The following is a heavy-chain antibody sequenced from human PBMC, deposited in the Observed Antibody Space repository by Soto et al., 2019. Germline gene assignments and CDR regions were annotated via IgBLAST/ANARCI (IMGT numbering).Heavy chain of an antibody. CDR1: GGTFSSYT. CDR2: IIPILGIA. V-gene: IGHV1-69*02. D-gene: IGHD3-22*01. CDR3: ALNHRDDSSGYYYVWDWFDP. Sequence: GASVKVSCKASGGTFSSYTISWVRQAPGQGLEWMGRIIPILGIANYAQKFQGRVTITADKSTSTAYMELSSLRSEDTAVYYCALNHRDDSSGYYYVWDWFDPWGQGTLVTVSS. J-gene: IGHJ5*02.